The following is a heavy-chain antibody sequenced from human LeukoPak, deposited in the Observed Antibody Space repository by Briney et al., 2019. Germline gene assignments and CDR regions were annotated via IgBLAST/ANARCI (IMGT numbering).Heavy chain of an antibody. D-gene: IGHD6-6*01. Sequence: SVKVSCKASGGTFSSYTISWVRQAPGQGLEWMGRIIPILGIANYAQKFQGRVTITADKSTSTAYMELSSLRSEDTAVYYCAREYSSSSWECWGKGTLVTVSS. V-gene: IGHV1-69*04. CDR3: AREYSSSSWEC. J-gene: IGHJ4*02. CDR2: IIPILGIA. CDR1: GGTFSSYT.